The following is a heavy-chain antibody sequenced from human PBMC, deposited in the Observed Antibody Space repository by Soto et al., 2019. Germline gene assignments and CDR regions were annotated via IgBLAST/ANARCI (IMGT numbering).Heavy chain of an antibody. Sequence: GASVKVSCKASGYIFNKYGYNWGRQAPGKGLEWMGRISAFNGYTNLAQKFQGSLTFTTDASTNTAYMELNSLRSGDTATYFCARGRAVVSPTGTPDGFDVWGHGTMVTHSS. J-gene: IGHJ3*01. CDR1: GYIFNKYG. D-gene: IGHD1-7*01. CDR3: ARGRAVVSPTGTPDGFDV. CDR2: ISAFNGYT. V-gene: IGHV1-18*01.